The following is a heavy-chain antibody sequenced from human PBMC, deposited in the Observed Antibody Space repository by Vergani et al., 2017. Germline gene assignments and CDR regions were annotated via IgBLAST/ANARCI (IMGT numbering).Heavy chain of an antibody. Sequence: QVQLVQSGAEVKKPGSSVKVSCKTSGGTFKSNTFSWVRQAPGQGLEWMGGIIPIFGTADYAQDFQGRLSITADESTSTAYMELSSLRSEDTAVYYCARDPAMVSILYYYGMDVWGQGP. V-gene: IGHV1-69*01. CDR2: IIPIFGTA. CDR3: ARDPAMVSILYYYGMDV. CDR1: GGTFKSNT. D-gene: IGHD5-18*01. J-gene: IGHJ6*02.